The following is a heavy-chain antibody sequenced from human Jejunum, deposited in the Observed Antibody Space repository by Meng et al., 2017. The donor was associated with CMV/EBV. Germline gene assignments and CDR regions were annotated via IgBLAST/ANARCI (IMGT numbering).Heavy chain of an antibody. CDR1: GFTFSRHW. Sequence: CVPSGFTFSRHWMHWVRQTPGKGLVWVSRINTDGTDSDSADSMKGRFTISRANAKNTLYLQMNSLRAEDTAVYYCARKNSGADLDLWGQGTLVTVSS. V-gene: IGHV3-74*01. CDR3: ARKNSGADLDL. D-gene: IGHD6-19*01. J-gene: IGHJ5*02. CDR2: INTDGTDS.